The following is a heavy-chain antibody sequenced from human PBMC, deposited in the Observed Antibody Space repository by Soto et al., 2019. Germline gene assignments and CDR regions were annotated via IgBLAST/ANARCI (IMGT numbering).Heavy chain of an antibody. V-gene: IGHV3-74*01. CDR3: ASLKLGPNYYYYGMDV. D-gene: IGHD7-27*01. Sequence: GGSLRLSCAASGFTFSSYWMHWVRQAPGKGLVWVSRINSDGSSTSYADSVKGRFTISRDNAKNTLYLQMNSLRAEDTAVYYCASLKLGPNYYYYGMDVWGQGTTVTVSS. CDR1: GFTFSSYW. CDR2: INSDGSST. J-gene: IGHJ6*02.